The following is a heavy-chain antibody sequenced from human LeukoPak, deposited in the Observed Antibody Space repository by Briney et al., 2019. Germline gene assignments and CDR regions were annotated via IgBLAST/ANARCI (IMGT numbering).Heavy chain of an antibody. CDR1: GFTFSSYA. V-gene: IGHV3-23*01. CDR2: ISGSGTGT. Sequence: GGSLRLSCAASGFTFSSYAMSWVRQAPGKGLEWVSTISGSGTGTYYADSVKGRFTISRDNSKYTLYLQMNSLRADDTAVYCCAREALLDVWGQGTTVTVSS. CDR3: AREALLDV. J-gene: IGHJ6*02.